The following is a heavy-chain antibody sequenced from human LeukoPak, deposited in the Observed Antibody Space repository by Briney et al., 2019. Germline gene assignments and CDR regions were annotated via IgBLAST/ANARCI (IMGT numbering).Heavy chain of an antibody. CDR3: AKIAAVGSRQFDS. J-gene: IGHJ4*02. CDR2: MQSDGGGI. D-gene: IGHD6-13*01. V-gene: IGHV3-7*05. CDR1: GFTFSASW. Sequence: GGSLRLSCAASGFTFSASWMSWVRQAPGKALEWVANMQSDGGGIAYADSVRGRFTISRDNAKNSLFLQMTSLTAADTAVYFCAKIAAVGSRQFDSWGQGTLVTVSS.